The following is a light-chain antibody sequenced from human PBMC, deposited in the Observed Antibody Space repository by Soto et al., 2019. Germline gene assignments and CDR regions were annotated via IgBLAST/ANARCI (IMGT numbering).Light chain of an antibody. CDR3: ATWDDSLTVV. J-gene: IGLJ3*02. CDR2: RNN. CDR1: RSNIGSNY. V-gene: IGLV1-47*01. Sequence: QSVLTQPPSASGTPGQRVTISCSGSRSNIGSNYVYWYQQVPGTAPKLLIYRNNHRPSGVPDRFSGSKSGTSASLAISGLRSEDEADYYCATWDDSLTVVFGGGTKLTVL.